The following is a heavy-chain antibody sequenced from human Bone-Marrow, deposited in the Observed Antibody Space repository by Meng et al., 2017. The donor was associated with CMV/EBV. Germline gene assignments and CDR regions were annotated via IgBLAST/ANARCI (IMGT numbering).Heavy chain of an antibody. CDR3: ARWGSVAAAGGFDS. Sequence: GEPLKISCAASGFTFSDYNMNWVRQAPGKGLQWVSYISTRSNTIYYADSLRGRFTISRDDAKNSLYLQMNSLRAEDTALFYCARWGSVAAAGGFDSWGQGTLVTVSS. CDR2: ISTRSNTI. D-gene: IGHD6-25*01. V-gene: IGHV3-48*04. CDR1: GFTFSDYN. J-gene: IGHJ4*02.